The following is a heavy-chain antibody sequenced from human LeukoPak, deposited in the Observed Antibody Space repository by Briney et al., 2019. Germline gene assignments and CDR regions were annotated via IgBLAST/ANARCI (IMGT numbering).Heavy chain of an antibody. V-gene: IGHV3-30*18. D-gene: IGHD4-17*01. CDR1: GFTVRNYV. J-gene: IGHJ4*02. Sequence: GGPLRLSCAASGFTVRNYVMHWVRQAPGKGLEWVAVISYDGSNKYYADSVEGRFTISRDNSKNTLYLQMNSLRAEDTAVYYCANRDYPVGSFDYWGQGTLVTVSS. CDR2: ISYDGSNK. CDR3: ANRDYPVGSFDY.